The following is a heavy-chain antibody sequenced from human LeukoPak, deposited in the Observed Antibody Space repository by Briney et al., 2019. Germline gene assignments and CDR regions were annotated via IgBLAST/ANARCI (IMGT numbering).Heavy chain of an antibody. Sequence: GESLKISCKASGYSFTTYWIAWVRQVPGKGLEWMGIIYPGDSDTRYSPSFQGQVTISVGKSTTTAYLQWSTLKASDTAIYYCARARSMSSGYWGLLEYWGQGALVTVSS. V-gene: IGHV5-51*01. CDR1: GYSFTTYW. J-gene: IGHJ4*02. CDR3: ARARSMSSGYWGLLEY. D-gene: IGHD3-22*01. CDR2: IYPGDSDT.